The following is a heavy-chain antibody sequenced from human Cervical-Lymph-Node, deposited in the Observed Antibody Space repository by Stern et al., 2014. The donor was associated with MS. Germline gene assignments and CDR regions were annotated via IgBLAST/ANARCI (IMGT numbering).Heavy chain of an antibody. CDR1: GYTFTTHV. J-gene: IGHJ6*02. V-gene: IGHV1-3*01. CDR2: INAGNGNT. D-gene: IGHD3-10*01. Sequence: QVQLVQSGAEVKKPGASVKVSCKASGYTFTTHVLHWVRQAPGQGLEWMGGINAGNGNTGYSQKFQGRLTLTRDTSARTGYMELSSLRSEDTAVYYCARGLSGTYYYYGMDVWGQGTTVTVSS. CDR3: ARGLSGTYYYYGMDV.